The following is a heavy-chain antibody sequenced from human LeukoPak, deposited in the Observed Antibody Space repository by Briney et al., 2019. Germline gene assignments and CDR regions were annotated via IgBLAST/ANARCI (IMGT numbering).Heavy chain of an antibody. CDR3: ARGLGYCSGGSCYTPGY. CDR2: ISSSSGYI. V-gene: IGHV3-21*01. D-gene: IGHD2-15*01. J-gene: IGHJ4*02. CDR1: GFTFSSYS. Sequence: GGSLRLSCAASGFTFSSYSMNWVRQAPGKGLEWVSSISSSSGYIYYADSVKGRFTISRDNAKNSLYLQMNSLRAEDTAVYYCARGLGYCSGGSCYTPGYWGQGTLVTVSS.